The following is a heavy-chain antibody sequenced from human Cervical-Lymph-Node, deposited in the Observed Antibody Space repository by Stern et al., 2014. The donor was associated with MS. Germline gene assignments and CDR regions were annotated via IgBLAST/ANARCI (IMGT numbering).Heavy chain of an antibody. CDR2: VVPIFGRA. V-gene: IGHV1-69*01. J-gene: IGHJ4*02. Sequence: VQLVQSGAEVRKPGSSVKVSCKVSGATFSTNAISWLRQAPGQGPEWMGAVVPIFGRANYVQELRGRVTITADESASTAYMELRSLRSEDTAVYYCAREHHGGNFESWGQGTLVTVSS. CDR1: GATFSTNA. D-gene: IGHD4-23*01. CDR3: AREHHGGNFES.